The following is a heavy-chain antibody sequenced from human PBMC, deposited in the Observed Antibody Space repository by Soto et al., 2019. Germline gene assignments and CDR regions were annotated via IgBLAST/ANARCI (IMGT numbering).Heavy chain of an antibody. CDR1: GGSISSSNW. Sequence: LSLTCAVPGGSISSSNWWSWVRQPPGKGLEWIGEIYHSGSTNYNPSLKSRVTISVDKSKNQFSLKLSSVTAAGTAVYYCASLCSSTSCSNYYYYYGMDVWGQGTTVTVSS. J-gene: IGHJ6*02. D-gene: IGHD2-2*01. CDR2: IYHSGST. CDR3: ASLCSSTSCSNYYYYYGMDV. V-gene: IGHV4-4*02.